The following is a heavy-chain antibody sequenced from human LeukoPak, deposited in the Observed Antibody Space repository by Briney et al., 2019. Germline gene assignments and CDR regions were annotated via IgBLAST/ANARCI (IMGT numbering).Heavy chain of an antibody. Sequence: SQTLSLTCTVSGGSISSGDYHWSWIRQPAGKGLEWIGRIYTSGSTNYNPSLKSRVTMSVDTSKNQFSLKLSSVTAADTAVYYCAREPPPRYCSSTSCPHNWFDPWGQGTLVTVSS. CDR1: GGSISSGDYH. J-gene: IGHJ5*02. CDR2: IYTSGST. D-gene: IGHD2-2*01. V-gene: IGHV4-61*02. CDR3: AREPPPRYCSSTSCPHNWFDP.